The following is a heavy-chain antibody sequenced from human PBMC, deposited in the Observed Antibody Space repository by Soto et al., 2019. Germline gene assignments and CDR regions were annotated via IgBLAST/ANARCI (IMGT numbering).Heavy chain of an antibody. D-gene: IGHD6-13*01. CDR2: ISYDGSNK. Sequence: GGSLRLSCAASGFTFSSYGMHWVRQAPGKGLEWVAVISYDGSNKYYADSVKGRLTISRDNSKNTLYLQMNSLRAEDTAVYYSAKDLRAYSSSWYHYYYYYGMDVWGQGTTVTVSS. CDR1: GFTFSSYG. J-gene: IGHJ6*02. V-gene: IGHV3-30*18. CDR3: AKDLRAYSSSWYHYYYYYGMDV.